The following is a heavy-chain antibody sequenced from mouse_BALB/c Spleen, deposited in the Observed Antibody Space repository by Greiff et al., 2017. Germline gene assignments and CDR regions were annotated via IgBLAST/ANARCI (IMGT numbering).Heavy chain of an antibody. CDR2: IDPSGSYT. J-gene: IGHJ3*01. CDR3: ARRFYDCADFAY. Sequence: QVQLLEPGAELVKPGASLKLSCTASGYTFTSYWMHWVKQRPGQGLEWIGEIDPSGSYTNYNQKFKGRATLTVDKSNSTAYMQLSSLTSEDTAVYYCARRFYDCADFAYWGQGTLVTVSA. CDR1: GYTFTSYW. D-gene: IGHD2-3*01. V-gene: IGHV1-69*02.